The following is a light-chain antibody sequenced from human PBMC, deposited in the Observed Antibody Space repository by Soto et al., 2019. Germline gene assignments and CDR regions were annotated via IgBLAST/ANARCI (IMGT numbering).Light chain of an antibody. Sequence: DSQMTHSPSSLSASVGDRVNITSQASQDISNYLNWYQQKPGKAPKLLIYDASNLETGVPSRFSGSGSGTDFTFTISSLQPEDIATYYCQQYDNLPRTFGQGTKVDIK. J-gene: IGKJ2*01. V-gene: IGKV1-33*01. CDR3: QQYDNLPRT. CDR2: DAS. CDR1: QDISNY.